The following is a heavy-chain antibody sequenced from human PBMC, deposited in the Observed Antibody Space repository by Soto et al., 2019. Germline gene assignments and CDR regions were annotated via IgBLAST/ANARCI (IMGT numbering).Heavy chain of an antibody. CDR3: ARTYGRVYAFFEF. J-gene: IGHJ4*02. Sequence: GSGPTLVNPTQTLTLTCTVSGFSLRVNGMCMSWIRQPPGKALEWLARIDWDDDKYYNTSLKTRLTISKDTSKNQVVLTMTNMDPSDTATYYCARTYGRVYAFFEFWGQGTPVTVSS. D-gene: IGHD3-16*01. CDR2: IDWDDDK. CDR1: GFSLRVNGMC. V-gene: IGHV2-70*11.